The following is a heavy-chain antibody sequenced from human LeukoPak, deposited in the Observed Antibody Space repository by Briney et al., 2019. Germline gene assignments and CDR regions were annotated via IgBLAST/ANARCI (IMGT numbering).Heavy chain of an antibody. Sequence: GGSLRLSCAASGFTVSSNYMSWVRQAPGKGLEWVSFIYSGGSTYYSDYVEGRFTISTGNSKNTLYLQMNSLRAEDTAVYYCAKDQTPYSWGPGTLVTVSS. CDR2: IYSGGST. D-gene: IGHD4-23*01. J-gene: IGHJ4*02. V-gene: IGHV3-53*01. CDR1: GFTVSSNY. CDR3: AKDQTPYS.